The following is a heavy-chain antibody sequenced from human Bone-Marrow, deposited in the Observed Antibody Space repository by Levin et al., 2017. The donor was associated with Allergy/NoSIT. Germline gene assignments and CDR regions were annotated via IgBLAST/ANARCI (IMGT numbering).Heavy chain of an antibody. CDR1: GDRVSSNSAA. V-gene: IGHV6-1*01. CDR2: TYYRSKWYN. J-gene: IGHJ5*02. Sequence: SQTLSLPCAISGDRVSSNSAAWNWIRQSPSRGLEWLGRTYYRSKWYNDYAVSVKSRITINPDTSKNQFSLQLNSVTPEDTAVYYCARECLWLRSYSDWFDPWGQGTLVTVSS. D-gene: IGHD5-12*01. CDR3: ARECLWLRSYSDWFDP.